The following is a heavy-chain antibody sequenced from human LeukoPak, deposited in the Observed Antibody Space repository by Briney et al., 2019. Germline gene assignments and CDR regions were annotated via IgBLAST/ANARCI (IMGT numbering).Heavy chain of an antibody. CDR2: ISYSGTT. CDR1: GGSISTSSYY. CDR3: ARGYRYGYFDY. D-gene: IGHD5-18*01. V-gene: IGHV4-39*06. J-gene: IGHJ4*02. Sequence: SETLSLTCTVSGGSISTSSYYWGWIRQPPGKGLEWIGSISYSGTTYYNPSLKSRVTISVDRSKNQFPLKLSSVTAADTAVYYCARGYRYGYFDYWGQGTLGTVSS.